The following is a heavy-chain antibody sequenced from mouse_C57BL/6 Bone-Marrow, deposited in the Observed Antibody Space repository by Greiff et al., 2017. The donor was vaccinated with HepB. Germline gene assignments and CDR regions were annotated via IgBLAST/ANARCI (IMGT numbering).Heavy chain of an antibody. V-gene: IGHV5-15*04. CDR3: ARRVWDGYFDV. D-gene: IGHD4-1*01. CDR1: GFTFSDYG. J-gene: IGHJ1*03. CDR2: ISNLAYSI. Sequence: DVMLVESGGGLVQPGGSLKLSCAASGFTFSDYGMAWVRQAPRKGPEWVAFISNLAYSIYYADTVTGRFTISRENAKNTLYLEMSSLRSEDTAMYYCARRVWDGYFDVWGTGTTVTVSS.